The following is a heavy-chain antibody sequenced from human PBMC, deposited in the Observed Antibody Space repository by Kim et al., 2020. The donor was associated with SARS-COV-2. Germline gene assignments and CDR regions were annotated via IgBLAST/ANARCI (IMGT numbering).Heavy chain of an antibody. CDR3: ARDHQYSVDY. CDR2: TYYRSKWYN. CDR1: GDNVSGDSVA. D-gene: IGHD4-4*01. Sequence: SQTLSLTCVISGDNVSGDSVAWNWIRQCPSRGLEWLGRTYYRSKWYNDYAVSVKGRITISPDTSKNQFSLQVNSVTPEDTAVYYCARDHQYSVDYWGQGTLVTVSS. J-gene: IGHJ4*02. V-gene: IGHV6-1*01.